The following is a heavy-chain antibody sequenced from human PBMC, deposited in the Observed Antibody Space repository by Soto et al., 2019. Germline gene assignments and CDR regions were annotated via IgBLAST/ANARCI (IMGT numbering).Heavy chain of an antibody. V-gene: IGHV1-18*01. J-gene: IGHJ2*01. CDR3: ARCYCSVGSCFTCWHFDL. Sequence: QVQVVQSGAEVKKPGASVKVACKASGYSFDTFGMSWVRQAPGQGLEWMGWISIEKGDTNSAQKFKDRVTMTTATSTSTAYMELRSLTSDDTAVYYCARCYCSVGSCFTCWHFDLWGRGTLVTVSS. D-gene: IGHD2-15*01. CDR1: GYSFDTFG. CDR2: ISIEKGDT.